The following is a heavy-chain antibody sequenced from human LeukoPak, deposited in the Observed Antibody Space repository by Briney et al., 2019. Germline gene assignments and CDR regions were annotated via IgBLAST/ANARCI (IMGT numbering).Heavy chain of an antibody. CDR1: GFTISWFG. D-gene: IGHD3-22*01. CDR2: ISHTGHHK. CDR3: ARDHESSGCPTSDY. Sequence: GRSLRLSCAASGFTISWFGMHWVRQAPGKGLEWVAAISHTGHHKSYADSVRGRFTISRDNSNNTLFLQMNSLRADDTALYFCARDHESSGCPTSDYWGQGTLVTVSS. J-gene: IGHJ4*02. V-gene: IGHV3-30*12.